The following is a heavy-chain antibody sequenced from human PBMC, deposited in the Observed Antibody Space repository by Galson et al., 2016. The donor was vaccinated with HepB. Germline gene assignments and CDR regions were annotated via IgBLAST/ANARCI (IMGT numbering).Heavy chain of an antibody. J-gene: IGHJ4*02. D-gene: IGHD3-22*01. CDR1: GGSFSGYY. CDR2: INHSGST. CDR3: ARAPTYYYDRSGYYCPRAHFDY. V-gene: IGHV4-34*01. Sequence: ETLSLTCAVYGGSFSGYYWNWIRQPPGKGLEWIGEINHSGSTNYNPSLKSRVTISVDTSKNQFSLKLTSVTAADTAVYYCARAPTYYYDRSGYYCPRAHFDYWGQGTLVTVSS.